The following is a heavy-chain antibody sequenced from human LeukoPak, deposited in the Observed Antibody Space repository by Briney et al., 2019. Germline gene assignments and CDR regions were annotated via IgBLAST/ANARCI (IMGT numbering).Heavy chain of an antibody. CDR2: INPNSGGT. V-gene: IGHV1-2*02. CDR3: ARIPNGESMVRGDY. Sequence: GASVKVSCKASGYTFTGYYMHWVRQAPGQGLEWMGWINPNSGGTNYAQKFQGRVTMTRDTFISTAYMELSRLRSDDTAVYYCARIPNGESMVRGDYWGQGTLVTVSS. CDR1: GYTFTGYY. D-gene: IGHD3-10*01. J-gene: IGHJ4*02.